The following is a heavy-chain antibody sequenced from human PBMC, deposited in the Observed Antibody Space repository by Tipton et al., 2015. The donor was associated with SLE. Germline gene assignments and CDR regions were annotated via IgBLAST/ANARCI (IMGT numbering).Heavy chain of an antibody. CDR2: IYYSGST. D-gene: IGHD6-19*01. J-gene: IGHJ6*03. CDR1: GYSISSGYY. Sequence: GLVKPSETLSLTCAVSGYSISSGYYWGWIRQPPGKGLEWIGSIYYSGSTYYNPSLKSRVTISVDTSKNQFSLKVSSVTAADTAVYYCARVAVAGGYMDVWSKGTTVTVSS. V-gene: IGHV4-38-2*01. CDR3: ARVAVAGGYMDV.